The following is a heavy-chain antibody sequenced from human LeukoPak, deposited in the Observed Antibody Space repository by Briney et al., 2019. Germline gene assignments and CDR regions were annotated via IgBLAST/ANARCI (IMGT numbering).Heavy chain of an antibody. CDR3: TVGGQQLLNFDY. J-gene: IGHJ4*02. CDR1: GYTFTSYD. CDR2: MNPNSGNT. D-gene: IGHD6-13*01. V-gene: IGHV1-8*01. Sequence: ASVKVSCKASGYTFTSYDINWVRQATGQGLEWMGWMNPNSGNTGYVQKFQGRVTMTRNTSISTAYMELSSLRSEDTAVYYCTVGGQQLLNFDYWGQGTLVTVSS.